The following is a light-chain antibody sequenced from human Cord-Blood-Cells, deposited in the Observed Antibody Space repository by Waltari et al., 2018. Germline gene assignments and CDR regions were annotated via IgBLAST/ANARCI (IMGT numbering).Light chain of an antibody. CDR2: DVS. J-gene: IGLJ2*01. CDR3: SSYTSSSTVV. CDR1: SSDVVGYHY. V-gene: IGLV2-14*01. Sequence: QSALTQPASVSGSPGQSITISCTGTSSDVVGYHYVSWYQQHPGKAPKLMIYDVSNRPSVVSNRFSGSKSGNTASLTISGLQAEDEADYYCSSYTSSSTVVFGGGTKLTVL.